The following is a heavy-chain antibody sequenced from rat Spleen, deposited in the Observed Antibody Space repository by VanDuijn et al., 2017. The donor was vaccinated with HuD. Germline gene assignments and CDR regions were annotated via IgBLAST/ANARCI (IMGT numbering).Heavy chain of an antibody. V-gene: IGHV5-29*01. CDR3: ARAGYLRDWYFDF. CDR2: FSYDGFTT. Sequence: EVQLVESDGGLVQPGRSLKLSCAASGFTFSDYYMAWVRQAPTKGLEWVAAFSYDGFTTYYRDSVRGRFTISRDNAKSTLYLQMDSLRSEETATYYCARAGYLRDWYFDFWGPGTMVTVSS. D-gene: IGHD2-2*01. CDR1: GFTFSDYY. J-gene: IGHJ1*01.